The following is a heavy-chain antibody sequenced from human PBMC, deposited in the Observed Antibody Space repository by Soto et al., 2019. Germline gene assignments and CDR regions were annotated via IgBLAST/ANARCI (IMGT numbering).Heavy chain of an antibody. V-gene: IGHV1-69*13. D-gene: IGHD6-6*01. Sequence: SSVKVSCKASGGTFSSYAISWVRQAPGQGLEWMGGIIPIFGTANYAQKFQGRVTITADESTSTAYMELSSLRSEDTAVYYCARDQAGSSSHYYYYYGMDVWGQGTTVTVSS. CDR2: IIPIFGTA. CDR1: GGTFSSYA. CDR3: ARDQAGSSSHYYYYYGMDV. J-gene: IGHJ6*02.